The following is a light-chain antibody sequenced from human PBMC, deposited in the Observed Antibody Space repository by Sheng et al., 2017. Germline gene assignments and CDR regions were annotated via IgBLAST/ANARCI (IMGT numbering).Light chain of an antibody. CDR3: QQYDTLPPT. CDR1: QDISDY. J-gene: IGKJ2*01. Sequence: DIQMTQSPSSLSASVGDRVTITCRASQDISDYFNWYQQRPGKAPKLLIYDASNLETGVPSRFSGAGSGTNFTLTISNLQPEDFATYFCQQYDTLPPTFGQGTQLEI. V-gene: IGKV1-33*01. CDR2: DAS.